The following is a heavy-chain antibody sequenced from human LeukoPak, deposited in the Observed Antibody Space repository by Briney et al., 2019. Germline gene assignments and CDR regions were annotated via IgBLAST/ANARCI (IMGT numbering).Heavy chain of an antibody. J-gene: IGHJ4*02. V-gene: IGHV3-30*18. CDR1: GFTFSSYG. Sequence: HSGGSLRLSCAASGFTFSSYGMHWVRQAPGKGLEWVAVISYDGSNKYYADSVKGRFTISRDNSKNTLYLQMNSLRAEDTAVYYCAKALSSAWLVSSFEYWGQGTLVTVSS. D-gene: IGHD6-19*01. CDR2: ISYDGSNK. CDR3: AKALSSAWLVSSFEY.